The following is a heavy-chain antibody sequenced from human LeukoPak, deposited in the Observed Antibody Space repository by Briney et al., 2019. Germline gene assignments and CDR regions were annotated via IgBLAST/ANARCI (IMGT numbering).Heavy chain of an antibody. D-gene: IGHD3-16*01. CDR1: GFTFSSYW. CDR3: ARDGGIIRFGGQDV. CDR2: MNRDGSEK. Sequence: GGSLRLSCAASGFTFSSYWMSWVRQAPGKGLEWVANMNRDGSEKNYVDSIKGRFTVSRDNAANSLYLQMNSLRVEDTAVYYCARDGGIIRFGGQDVWGQGTTVIVS. J-gene: IGHJ6*02. V-gene: IGHV3-7*01.